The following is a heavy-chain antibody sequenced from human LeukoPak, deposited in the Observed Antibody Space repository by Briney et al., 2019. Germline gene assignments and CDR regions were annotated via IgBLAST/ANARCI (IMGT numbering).Heavy chain of an antibody. Sequence: GGSLRLSCAASGFTFSSYGMHWVRQAPGKGREWVAVISYDGSNKYYADSVKGRFTISRDNSKNTLYLQMNSLRAEDTAVYYCAKDRGDSSSWYRGGLDYWGQGTLVTVSS. D-gene: IGHD6-13*01. CDR1: GFTFSSYG. J-gene: IGHJ4*02. CDR2: ISYDGSNK. CDR3: AKDRGDSSSWYRGGLDY. V-gene: IGHV3-30*18.